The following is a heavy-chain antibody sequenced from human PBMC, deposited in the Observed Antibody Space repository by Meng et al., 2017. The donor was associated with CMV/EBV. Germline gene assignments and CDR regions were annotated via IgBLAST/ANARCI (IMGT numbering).Heavy chain of an antibody. CDR1: GGTFSSYA. D-gene: IGHD6-13*01. CDR3: ARHQGQLVEGDWFDP. J-gene: IGHJ5*02. CDR2: IIPIFGTA. Sequence: SVKVSCKASGGTFSSYAISWVRQASGQGLEWMGGIIPIFGTANYAQKFQGRVTITTDESTSTAYMELSSLRSEDTAVYYCARHQGQLVEGDWFDPWGQGTLVTVSS. V-gene: IGHV1-69*05.